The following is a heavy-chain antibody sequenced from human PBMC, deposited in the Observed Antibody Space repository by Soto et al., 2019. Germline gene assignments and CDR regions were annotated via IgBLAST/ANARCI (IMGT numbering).Heavy chain of an antibody. J-gene: IGHJ5*02. D-gene: IGHD3-16*02. CDR3: ARHVRDYIRGCYRFRWCDP. CDR2: IYYSGST. CDR1: GGSISSYY. V-gene: IGHV4-59*08. Sequence: QVQLQESGPGLVKPSETLSLTCTVSGGSISSYYWSWIRQPPGKGLEWIGYIYYSGSTNYNPSLKSRVTISVDTSKTQFSLKLSSVPAADTAVYYCARHVRDYIRGCYRFRWCDPWGQGTLVTVAS.